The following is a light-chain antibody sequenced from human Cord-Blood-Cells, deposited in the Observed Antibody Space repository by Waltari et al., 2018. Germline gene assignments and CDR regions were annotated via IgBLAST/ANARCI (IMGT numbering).Light chain of an antibody. J-gene: IGKJ3*01. CDR1: QSISSY. CDR3: QQSYSTLPIT. Sequence: DIQLTQSPSSLSAPLGDRFPITCRASQSISSYLNWYQQKPGKAPKLLIYAASSLQSGVPSRFSGSGSGTDFTLTISSLQPEDFATYYCQQSYSTLPITFGPGTKVDIK. CDR2: AAS. V-gene: IGKV1-39*01.